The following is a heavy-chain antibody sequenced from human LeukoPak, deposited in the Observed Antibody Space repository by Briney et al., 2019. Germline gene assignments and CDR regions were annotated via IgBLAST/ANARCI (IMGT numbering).Heavy chain of an antibody. CDR2: INSDGSST. D-gene: IGHD5-18*01. Sequence: GGSLRLSCAASGFTFSSYWMHRVRQAPGKGLVWVSRINSDGSSTSYADSVKGRFTISRDNAKNTLYLQMNSLRAEDTAVYYCARDLYSYGSYYYYYGMDVWGQGTTVTVSS. J-gene: IGHJ6*02. CDR1: GFTFSSYW. CDR3: ARDLYSYGSYYYYYGMDV. V-gene: IGHV3-74*01.